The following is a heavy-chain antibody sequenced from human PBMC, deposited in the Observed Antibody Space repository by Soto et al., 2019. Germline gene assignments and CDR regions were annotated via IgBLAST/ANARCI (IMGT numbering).Heavy chain of an antibody. V-gene: IGHV3-30*18. J-gene: IGHJ4*02. CDR3: AKGWSAAGHIDY. CDR2: ISYDGSNK. Sequence: GGSLRLSCAASGFTFSSYGMHWVRQAPGKGLEWVAVISYDGSNKYYADSVKGRFTISRDNSKNTLYLQMNSLRAEDTAVYYCAKGWSAAGHIDYWGQGTLVTVSS. CDR1: GFTFSSYG. D-gene: IGHD6-13*01.